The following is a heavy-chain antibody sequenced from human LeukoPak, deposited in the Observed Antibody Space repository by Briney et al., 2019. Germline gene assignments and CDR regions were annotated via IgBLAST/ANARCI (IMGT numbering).Heavy chain of an antibody. V-gene: IGHV3-64D*06. CDR2: IGPNGAST. CDR1: GFTFSNHF. D-gene: IGHD3-9*01. J-gene: IGHJ4*02. CDR3: VEDLTGTWSFDY. Sequence: PGGSLRLSCSTSGFTFSNHFMHWVRQAPGKGLEYVSSIGPNGASTLYADSVKGGFTISRDNSKNALYLQLTSLRLEDTALYYCVEDLTGTWSFDYWGQGTLVTVSS.